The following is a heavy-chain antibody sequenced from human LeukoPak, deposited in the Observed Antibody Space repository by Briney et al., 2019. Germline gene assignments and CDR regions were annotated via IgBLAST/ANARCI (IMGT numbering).Heavy chain of an antibody. CDR2: INPSGGST. CDR1: GYTFTSYY. Sequence: GASVKVSCRASGYTFTSYYMHWVRQAPGQGLEWMGIINPSGGSTSYAQKFQGRVTMTRDTSTSTVYMELSSLRSEDTAVYYCARDPQWLRMFDYWGQGTLVTVSS. CDR3: ARDPQWLRMFDY. V-gene: IGHV1-46*01. D-gene: IGHD5-12*01. J-gene: IGHJ4*02.